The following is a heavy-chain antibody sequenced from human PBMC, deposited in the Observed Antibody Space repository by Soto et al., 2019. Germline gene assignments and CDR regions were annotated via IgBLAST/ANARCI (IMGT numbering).Heavy chain of an antibody. CDR3: VGDMSTRF. CDR2: ISISSSDR. V-gene: IGHV3-21*06. CDR1: GFTLVTYT. Sequence: SLRLSWSASGFTLVTYTRNCVRHAPGKGLEWVSSISISSSDRYYADSVRGRFTISRDNAKNALYLQMNSLRADDTAVYFCVGDMSTRFWGQGTLVIVTS. J-gene: IGHJ1*01. D-gene: IGHD3-16*01.